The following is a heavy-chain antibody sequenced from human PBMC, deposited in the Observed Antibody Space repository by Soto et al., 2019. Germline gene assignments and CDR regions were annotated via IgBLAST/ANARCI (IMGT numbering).Heavy chain of an antibody. CDR3: AKDMSLIQLWLTDAFDI. D-gene: IGHD5-18*01. CDR1: GFTFSSYG. J-gene: IGHJ3*02. Sequence: GGSLRLSYAASGFTFSSYGMHWVRQAPGKGLEWVAVISYDGSNKYYADSVKGRFTISRDNSKNTLYLQMNSLRAEDTAVYYCAKDMSLIQLWLTDAFDIWGQGTMVTVSS. V-gene: IGHV3-30*18. CDR2: ISYDGSNK.